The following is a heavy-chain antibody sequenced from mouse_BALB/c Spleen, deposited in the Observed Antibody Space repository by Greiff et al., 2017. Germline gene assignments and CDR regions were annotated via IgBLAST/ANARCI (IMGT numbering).Heavy chain of an antibody. Sequence: EVKLMESGGGLVKLGGSLKLSCAASGFTFSSYYMSWVRQTPEKRLELVAAINSNGGSTYYPDTVKGRFTISRDNAKNTLYLQMSSLKSEDTALYYGARHYYYGSSLYWYFDVWGAGTTVTVSS. CDR2: INSNGGST. CDR1: GFTFSSYY. CDR3: ARHYYYGSSLYWYFDV. J-gene: IGHJ1*01. D-gene: IGHD1-1*01. V-gene: IGHV5-6-2*01.